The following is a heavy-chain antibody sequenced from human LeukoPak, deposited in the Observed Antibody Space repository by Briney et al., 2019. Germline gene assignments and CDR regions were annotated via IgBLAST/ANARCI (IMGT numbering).Heavy chain of an antibody. D-gene: IGHD3-10*01. CDR1: GFNVSSNY. V-gene: IGHV3-53*04. CDR2: IYGDGTT. Sequence: GGSLRLSCEASGFNVSSNYMTWVRQAPGKGLEWVSLIYGDGTTDYADSVQGRFHISRHNSKNTLYLQMNSLRAEDTAVYYCARGIIYLDYWGQGTLVTVSS. J-gene: IGHJ4*02. CDR3: ARGIIYLDY.